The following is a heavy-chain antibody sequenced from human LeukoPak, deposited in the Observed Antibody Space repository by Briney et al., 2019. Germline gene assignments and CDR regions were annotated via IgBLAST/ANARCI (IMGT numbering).Heavy chain of an antibody. Sequence: GGSLRLSCAASGFTFDDYAMHWVRQAPGKGLEWVSGISWNSGSIGYADSVKGRFTISRDNAKNSLYLQMSSLRAEDTALYYCAKDNMITFGGVIVSSGAFDIWGQGTMVTVSS. V-gene: IGHV3-9*01. CDR1: GFTFDDYA. CDR3: AKDNMITFGGVIVSSGAFDI. D-gene: IGHD3-16*02. CDR2: ISWNSGSI. J-gene: IGHJ3*02.